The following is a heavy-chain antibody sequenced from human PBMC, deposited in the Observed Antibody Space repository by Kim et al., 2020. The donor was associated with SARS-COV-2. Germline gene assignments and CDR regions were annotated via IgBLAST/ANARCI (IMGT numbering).Heavy chain of an antibody. CDR1: GFTFSGSA. V-gene: IGHV3-73*01. CDR3: TSFGDPIVVVPAEDYYGMDV. J-gene: IGHJ6*02. D-gene: IGHD2-2*01. CDR2: IRSKANSYAT. Sequence: GGSLRLSCAASGFTFSGSAMHWVRQASGKGLEWVGRIRSKANSYATAYAASVKGRFTISRDDSKNTAYLQMNSLKTEDTAVYYCTSFGDPIVVVPAEDYYGMDVWGQGTTVTVSS.